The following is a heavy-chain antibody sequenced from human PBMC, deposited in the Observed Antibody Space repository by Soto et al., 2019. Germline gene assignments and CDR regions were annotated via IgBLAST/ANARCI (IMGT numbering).Heavy chain of an antibody. CDR3: ARANYDILTGYYS. CDR2: IIPILGIA. J-gene: IGHJ5*02. D-gene: IGHD3-9*01. Sequence: QVQLVQSGAEVKKPGSSVKVSCKASGGTFSSYTISWVRQARGQGLEWMGRIIPILGIANYAQKFQGRVTITADKSTSTAYMELSSLRSEDTAVYYCARANYDILTGYYSWGQGTLVTVSS. CDR1: GGTFSSYT. V-gene: IGHV1-69*02.